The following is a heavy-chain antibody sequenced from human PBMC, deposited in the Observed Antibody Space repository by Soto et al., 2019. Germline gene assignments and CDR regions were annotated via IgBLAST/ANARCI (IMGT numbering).Heavy chain of an antibody. CDR1: GGSISSGPYS. CDR3: ARLGGYCSSTSCYRHYTMGV. CDR2: FYYSGST. D-gene: IGHD2-2*01. V-gene: IGHV4-39*01. Sequence: PSETLSLTCTVSGGSISSGPYSWGWIRQPPGKGLEWIGTFYYSGSTNYNPSLESRVTISVDTSRNQFSLKVSSVTAADTAVYYCARLGGYCSSTSCYRHYTMGVWGQGTTVTVSS. J-gene: IGHJ6*02.